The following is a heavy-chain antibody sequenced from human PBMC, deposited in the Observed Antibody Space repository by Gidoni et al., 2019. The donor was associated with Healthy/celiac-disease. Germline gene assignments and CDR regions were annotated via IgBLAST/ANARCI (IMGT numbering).Heavy chain of an antibody. CDR1: GYSFTSYW. J-gene: IGHJ6*03. CDR3: ARSRVAVAGNYYYYMDV. Sequence: EVQLVQSGAEVKKPGESLKISCKGSGYSFTSYWIGWVRQMPGKGLEWMGIIYPGDSDTRYSPSVQGQVTISADKSISTAYLQWSSLKASDTAMYYCARSRVAVAGNYYYYMDVWGKGTTVTVSS. V-gene: IGHV5-51*01. CDR2: IYPGDSDT. D-gene: IGHD6-19*01.